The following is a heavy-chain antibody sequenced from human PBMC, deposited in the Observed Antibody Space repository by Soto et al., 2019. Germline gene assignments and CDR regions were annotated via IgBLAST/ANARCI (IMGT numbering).Heavy chain of an antibody. Sequence: GASVKVSCKTSGYSFSAYGLAWLRQAPGQRPEWMGWVSTNNANTNYAQKFQGRVTMTTDTSTTTTYMELRSLRSDDTAVYYCARELNTESSAYYSFDYWGQGTLVTVSS. D-gene: IGHD3-22*01. J-gene: IGHJ4*02. CDR2: VSTNNANT. CDR1: GYSFSAYG. V-gene: IGHV1-18*01. CDR3: ARELNTESSAYYSFDY.